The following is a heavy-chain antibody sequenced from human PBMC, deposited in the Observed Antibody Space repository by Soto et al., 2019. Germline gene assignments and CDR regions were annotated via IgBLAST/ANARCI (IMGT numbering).Heavy chain of an antibody. CDR1: GGSISSGGYY. J-gene: IGHJ1*01. V-gene: IGHV4-31*03. CDR2: IYYSGST. D-gene: IGHD6-13*01. CDR3: ASGIGSSWEPEYFQH. Sequence: SETLSLTCTVSGGSISSGGYYWSWIRQHPGKGLEWIGYIYYSGSTYYNPSLKSRVTISVDTSKNQFSLKLSSVTAADTAVYYCASGIGSSWEPEYFQHWGQCTLVTVSS.